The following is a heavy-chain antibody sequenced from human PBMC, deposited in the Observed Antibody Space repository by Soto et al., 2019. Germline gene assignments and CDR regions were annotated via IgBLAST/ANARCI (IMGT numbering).Heavy chain of an antibody. D-gene: IGHD2-15*01. Sequence: SETLSLTCTVSGGSISGYYWSWIRQPPGKGLEWIGYIYYSGSTNYNPSLKSRVTISIDTSKNQFSLKLSSVTAADTAVYYCARRYCSSGSCYEAFDYWGQGTLVTVSS. V-gene: IGHV4-59*01. CDR1: GGSISGYY. CDR3: ARRYCSSGSCYEAFDY. CDR2: IYYSGST. J-gene: IGHJ4*02.